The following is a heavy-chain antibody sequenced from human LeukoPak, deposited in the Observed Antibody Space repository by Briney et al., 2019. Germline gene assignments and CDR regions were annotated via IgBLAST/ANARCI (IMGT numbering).Heavy chain of an antibody. CDR1: GFTFSTYA. Sequence: GGSLRLSCAASGFTFSTYAMHWVRQAPGKGLEWVTVISYDGSNKYYADSVKGRFTISRDNSKNTLYLQMNSLRAEDTAVYYCARDLRYFDRFDYWGQGTLVTVSS. CDR3: ARDLRYFDRFDY. J-gene: IGHJ4*02. D-gene: IGHD3-9*01. V-gene: IGHV3-30*04. CDR2: ISYDGSNK.